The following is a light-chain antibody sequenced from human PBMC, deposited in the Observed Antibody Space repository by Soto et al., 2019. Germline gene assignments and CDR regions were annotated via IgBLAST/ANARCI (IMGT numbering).Light chain of an antibody. CDR3: SSYVTSGTLV. J-gene: IGLJ3*02. Sequence: QSALTQPPSASGSPGRSVTISCTGTSSDVGGYDYVSWFQQHPGKAPKLIIYEVTKRPSGVPDRFSASKSGNTASLTVSGLQAEDEADYYCSSYVTSGTLVFGGGTKLTVL. CDR2: EVT. V-gene: IGLV2-8*01. CDR1: SSDVGGYDY.